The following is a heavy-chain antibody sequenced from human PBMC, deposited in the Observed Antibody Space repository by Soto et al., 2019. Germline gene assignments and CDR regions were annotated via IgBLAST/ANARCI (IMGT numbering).Heavy chain of an antibody. Sequence: ASVKVSCKASGYTFTSYGISWVRQAPGQGLEWMGWISPYNGNTKYAQKLQGRVTMTRNTSISTAYMELSSLRSEDTAVYYCATSLYYYDSSGYIYYYYYGMDGWGQGTTVTGSS. D-gene: IGHD3-22*01. V-gene: IGHV1-18*01. CDR2: ISPYNGNT. CDR3: ATSLYYYDSSGYIYYYYYGMDG. J-gene: IGHJ6*02. CDR1: GYTFTSYG.